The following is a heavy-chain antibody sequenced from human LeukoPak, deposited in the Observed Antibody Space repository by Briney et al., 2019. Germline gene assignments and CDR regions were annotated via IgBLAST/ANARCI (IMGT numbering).Heavy chain of an antibody. CDR3: ARVAAVKGTFDY. CDR1: GDSVSSNSAA. Sequence: SQTLSLTCVISGDSVSSNSAAWNWIRQSPSRGLQWLGRTYYRSKWYYAYEQSVKSRITINPDTSKNQFSLQLNSVTPEDAAVYYCARVAAVKGTFDYWGQGTLVTVSS. D-gene: IGHD6-13*01. V-gene: IGHV6-1*01. CDR2: TYYRSKWYY. J-gene: IGHJ4*02.